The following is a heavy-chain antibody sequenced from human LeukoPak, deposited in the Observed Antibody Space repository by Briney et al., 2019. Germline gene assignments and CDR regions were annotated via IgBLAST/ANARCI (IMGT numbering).Heavy chain of an antibody. J-gene: IGHJ5*02. CDR2: IKQDGSEK. D-gene: IGHD3-22*01. CDR1: GFTFSSYW. CDR3: ARDYYDSSGYLNWFDP. V-gene: IGHV3-7*01. Sequence: PGGSLRLPCAASGFTFSSYWMSWVRQAPGKGLEWVANIKQDGSEKYYVDSVKGRFTISRDNAKNSLYLQMNSLRAEDTAVYYCARDYYDSSGYLNWFDPWGQGTLVTVSS.